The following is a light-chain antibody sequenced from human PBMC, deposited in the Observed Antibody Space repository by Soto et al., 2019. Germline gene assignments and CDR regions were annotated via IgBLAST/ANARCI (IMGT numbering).Light chain of an antibody. CDR1: PSVSGN. CDR3: QQYNNWPLIT. Sequence: EIVMTQSPGTLSVSPGEGATLSCRASPSVSGNLAWHQQKPGQAPRLLIYGTSIRATGVPARFSGGGSGTEFTLTISGLQSEDFAVYYCQQYNNWPLITFGQGTRLEIK. CDR2: GTS. J-gene: IGKJ5*01. V-gene: IGKV3-15*01.